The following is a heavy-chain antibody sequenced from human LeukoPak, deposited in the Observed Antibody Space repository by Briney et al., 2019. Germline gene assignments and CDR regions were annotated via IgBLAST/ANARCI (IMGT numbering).Heavy chain of an antibody. D-gene: IGHD3-9*01. CDR2: INHSGST. CDR3: ARFDILTGFDY. Sequence: SGTLSLTCAVYGGSFSGYYWSWIRQPPGKGLEWIGEINHSGSTNYNPSLKSRVTISVDTSKNQFSLKLSSVTAADTAVYYCARFDILTGFDYWGQGTLVTVSS. J-gene: IGHJ4*02. V-gene: IGHV4-34*01. CDR1: GGSFSGYY.